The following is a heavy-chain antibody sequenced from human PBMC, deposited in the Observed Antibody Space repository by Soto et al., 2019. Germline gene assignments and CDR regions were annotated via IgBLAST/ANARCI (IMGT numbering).Heavy chain of an antibody. Sequence: QVQLVQSGAEVKKPGSSVKVSCKASGGTFSSYAISWVRQAPGQGLEWMGGIIPIFGTANYAQKFQGRVTITADEPTSTAYMELSSLRSEDTAVYYCAAHYYDSSGYLDDSFDYWGQGTLVTVSS. CDR1: GGTFSSYA. D-gene: IGHD3-22*01. V-gene: IGHV1-69*12. J-gene: IGHJ4*02. CDR3: AAHYYDSSGYLDDSFDY. CDR2: IIPIFGTA.